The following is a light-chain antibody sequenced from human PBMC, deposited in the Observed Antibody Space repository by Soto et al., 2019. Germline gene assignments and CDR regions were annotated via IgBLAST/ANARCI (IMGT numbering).Light chain of an antibody. CDR2: KAS. J-gene: IGKJ4*01. CDR1: QSISSW. V-gene: IGKV1-5*03. Sequence: DIQMTQSPSTLSASVGDRVTITCRASQSISSWLAWYRQKPGKAPKLLIYKASSLESGVPSRFSGSGSGTEFTLTISSLQPDDFATYYCQQYNSYPLTFGGGTKVDIK. CDR3: QQYNSYPLT.